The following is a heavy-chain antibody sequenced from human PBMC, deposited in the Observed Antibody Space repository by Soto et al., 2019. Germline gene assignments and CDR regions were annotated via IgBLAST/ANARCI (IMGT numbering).Heavy chain of an antibody. CDR3: ARIYKGSGYDYYYYGMDV. CDR2: IDPSDSYT. CDR1: GYSFTRYW. J-gene: IGHJ6*02. D-gene: IGHD5-12*01. V-gene: IGHV5-10-1*01. Sequence: GESLKISCQGSGYSFTRYWISWVRQMPGKGLEWMGRIDPSDSYTNYSPSFQGHVTISADKSISTAYLQWSSLKASDTAMYYCARIYKGSGYDYYYYGMDVWGQGTTVTVSS.